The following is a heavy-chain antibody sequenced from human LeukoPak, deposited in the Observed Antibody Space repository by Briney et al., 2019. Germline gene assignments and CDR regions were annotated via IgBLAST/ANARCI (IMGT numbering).Heavy chain of an antibody. CDR2: INPNSGGT. D-gene: IGHD2-2*02. CDR1: GYTFTGYY. V-gene: IGHV1-2*06. Sequence: ASVKVSCKASGYTFTGYYMHWVRQAPGQGLEWMGRINPNSGGTNYAQKFRGRVTMTRDTSISTAYMELSRLRSDDTAVYYCARVPLPAAISYYYGMDVWGQGTTVTVSS. CDR3: ARVPLPAAISYYYGMDV. J-gene: IGHJ6*02.